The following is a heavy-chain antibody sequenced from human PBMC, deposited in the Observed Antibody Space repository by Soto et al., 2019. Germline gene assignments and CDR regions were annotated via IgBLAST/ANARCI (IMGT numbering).Heavy chain of an antibody. D-gene: IGHD4-17*01. CDR2: ISAYNGNT. J-gene: IGHJ3*01. V-gene: IGHV1-18*01. CDR1: GYTFTSYG. Sequence: ASVKVSCKASGYTFTSYGISWVRQAPGQGLEWMGWISAYNGNTNYAQKLQGRVTMTTDTSTSTAYMELRSLRSDDTAVYYCARETHYGGYVDDALDVWGQGTMVTVSS. CDR3: ARETHYGGYVDDALDV.